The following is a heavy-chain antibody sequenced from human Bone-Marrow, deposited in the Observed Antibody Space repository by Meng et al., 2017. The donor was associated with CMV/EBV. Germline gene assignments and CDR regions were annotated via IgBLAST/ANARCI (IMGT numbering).Heavy chain of an antibody. J-gene: IGHJ3*02. CDR2: IYWNDDK. V-gene: IGHV2-5*01. D-gene: IGHD3-16*02. CDR1: GFSLSTSGVG. CDR3: AHSTFGGVIVAAFDI. Sequence: SGHTLVKPTQTLTLTCTFSGFSLSTSGVGVGWIRQPPGKALEWLALIYWNDDKRYSPSLKSRLTITKDTSKNQVVLTMTNMDPVDTATYYCAHSTFGGVIVAAFDIWGQGTMVTVSS.